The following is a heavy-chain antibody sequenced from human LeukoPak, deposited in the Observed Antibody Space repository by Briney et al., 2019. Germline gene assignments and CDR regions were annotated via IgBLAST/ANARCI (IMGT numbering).Heavy chain of an antibody. CDR3: ARGAGGNDDY. Sequence: PGRSLSLSCAASGFTFSIYGVHWVRQAPGKGLEWVAIISFDGSKEYYADSVKGRFTISRDNSKSTLYLQMNSLGAEDTAVYYCARGAGGNDDYWGQGTLVTVSS. J-gene: IGHJ4*02. CDR2: ISFDGSKE. D-gene: IGHD4-23*01. CDR1: GFTFSIYG. V-gene: IGHV3-30*03.